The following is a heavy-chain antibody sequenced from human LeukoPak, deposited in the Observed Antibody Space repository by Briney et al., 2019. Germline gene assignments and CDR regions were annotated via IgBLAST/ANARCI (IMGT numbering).Heavy chain of an antibody. J-gene: IGHJ4*02. D-gene: IGHD4-17*01. CDR2: IIPILGIA. CDR3: ARTNDYGDYGELD. CDR1: GGTFSCYA. V-gene: IGHV1-69*04. Sequence: RASVKVSCKASGGTFSCYAISWVRQAPGQGLEWMGRIIPILGIANYAQKFQGRVTITADKSTSTAYMELSSLRSEDTAVYYCARTNDYGDYGELDWGQGTLVTVSS.